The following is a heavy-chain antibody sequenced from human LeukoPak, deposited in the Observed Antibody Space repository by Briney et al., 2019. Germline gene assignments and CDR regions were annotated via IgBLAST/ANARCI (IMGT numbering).Heavy chain of an antibody. D-gene: IGHD5/OR15-5a*01. Sequence: PGGSLRLSCAASGFTFSSYSMNWVRQAPGKGLEWVSYISSSSTIYYADSVKGRFTISRDNAKNSLYLQMNSLRAEDTAVYYCARGRSTVFFDYWGQGTLVTVSS. J-gene: IGHJ4*02. CDR2: ISSSSTI. CDR1: GFTFSSYS. V-gene: IGHV3-48*01. CDR3: ARGRSTVFFDY.